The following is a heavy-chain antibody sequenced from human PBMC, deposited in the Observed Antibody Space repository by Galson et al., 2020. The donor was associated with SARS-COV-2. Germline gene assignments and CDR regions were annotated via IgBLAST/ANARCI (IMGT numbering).Heavy chain of an antibody. V-gene: IGHV4-34*01. CDR3: ASGLLQTTMVIVVFTSASFYFDS. CDR1: GGSFSGHY. D-gene: IGHD3-22*01. Sequence: SETLSLTCAVYGGSFSGHYWSWIRQSPGKGLEWIGEITQSGSVNYTPSLKSRVTISADTSKNQFSLELRSVTAADTAMYYCASGLLQTTMVIVVFTSASFYFDSWGQGTLVSVSS. CDR2: ITQSGSV. J-gene: IGHJ4*02.